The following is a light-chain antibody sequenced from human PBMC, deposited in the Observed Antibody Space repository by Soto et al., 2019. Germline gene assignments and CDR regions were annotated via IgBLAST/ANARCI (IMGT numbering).Light chain of an antibody. V-gene: IGLV2-23*02. Sequence: QSALTQPASVSGSPGQSITISCTGTSSDVGRYNLVSWYQQHPGKAPKLMIYEVSKRPSGVSNRFSGSKSGNTASLTIAGLQAEDEADYYCCSYAGSKVFGGGTKVTVL. CDR1: SSDVGRYNL. CDR2: EVS. J-gene: IGLJ3*02. CDR3: CSYAGSKV.